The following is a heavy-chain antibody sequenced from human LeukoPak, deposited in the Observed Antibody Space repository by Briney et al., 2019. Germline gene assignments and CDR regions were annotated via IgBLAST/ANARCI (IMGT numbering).Heavy chain of an antibody. V-gene: IGHV3-21*01. CDR2: ISSSSSYI. D-gene: IGHD3-3*01. J-gene: IGHJ6*02. CDR3: ARNYDFWSGYYKDYYYGMDV. Sequence: GGSLRLSCAASGFTLSSYSMNWVRQAPGKGLEWVSSISSSSSYIYYADSVKGRFTISRDNAKNPLYLQMNSLRAEDTAVYYCARNYDFWSGYYKDYYYGMDVWGQGTTVTVSS. CDR1: GFTLSSYS.